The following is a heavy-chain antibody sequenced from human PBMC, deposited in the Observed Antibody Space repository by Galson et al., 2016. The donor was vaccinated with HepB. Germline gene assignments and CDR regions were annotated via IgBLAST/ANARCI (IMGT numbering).Heavy chain of an antibody. J-gene: IGHJ4*02. D-gene: IGHD3-10*01. CDR3: ARRPATAGAPFDA. V-gene: IGHV5-51*01. CDR1: GYDFTSYW. Sequence: QSGAEVKKPGESLKISCKVPGYDFTSYWIGWVRQMPGKGLEWMGIINPRDYDFRYSPSFQRQVSISVDKSINTAYLQWSSLEAPDPAMYYCARRPATAGAPFDAWDQGTLVTVSS. CDR2: INPRDYDF.